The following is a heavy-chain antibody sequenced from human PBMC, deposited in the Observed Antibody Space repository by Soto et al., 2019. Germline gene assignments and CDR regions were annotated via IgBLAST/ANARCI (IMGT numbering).Heavy chain of an antibody. CDR2: IHYRGNT. J-gene: IGHJ3*02. V-gene: IGHV4-30-4*01. CDR1: GGSIITADYY. D-gene: IGHD2-15*01. Sequence: QVQLQESGPGLVKPSQTLSLTCTVSGGSIITADYYWSWIRQPPGKGLEWIGYIHYRGNTCYNPSLKSRLSLSIDTSENQFSLKLTSVTAADTAVYFCASANWAYAFDTWGQGTLVAVSS. CDR3: ASANWAYAFDT.